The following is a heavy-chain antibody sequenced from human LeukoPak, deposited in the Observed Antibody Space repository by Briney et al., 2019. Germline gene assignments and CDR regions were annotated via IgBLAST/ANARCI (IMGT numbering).Heavy chain of an antibody. J-gene: IGHJ4*02. CDR1: GGSFSGYY. Sequence: RASETLSLTCAVYGGSFSGYYWSWIRQPPGKGLEWIGEINHSGSTNYNPSLKSRVTISVDTSKNQFSLKLSSVTAADTAVYYCGTPHSGHWGQGTLVTVSS. CDR3: GTPHSGH. D-gene: IGHD3-10*01. CDR2: INHSGST. V-gene: IGHV4-34*01.